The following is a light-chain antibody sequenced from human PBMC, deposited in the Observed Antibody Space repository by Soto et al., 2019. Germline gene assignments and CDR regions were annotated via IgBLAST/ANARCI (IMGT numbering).Light chain of an antibody. CDR1: SGYSTYG. CDR2: LNSDGSH. V-gene: IGLV4-69*01. Sequence: QLVLTQSPSASASLGASVKLTCTLSSGYSTYGIAWHQQQPEKGPRFLMKLNSDGSHNKGDGIPDRFSGSSSGAERYLTISSLQLEDEADYYCQTWGTGIWVFGGWTQLTVL. CDR3: QTWGTGIWV. J-gene: IGLJ3*02.